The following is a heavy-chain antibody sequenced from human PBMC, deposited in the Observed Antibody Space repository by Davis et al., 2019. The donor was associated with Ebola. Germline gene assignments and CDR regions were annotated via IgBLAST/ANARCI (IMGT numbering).Heavy chain of an antibody. CDR3: AKDRGPVDIVVVASFDY. Sequence: PGGSLRLSCAASGFTFSSYGMHWVRQAPGKGLEWVTFIRYDGSNKYYADSVKGRFTISRDNSKNTLYLQMNSLRAEDTAVYYCAKDRGPVDIVVVASFDYWGQGTLVTVSS. CDR1: GFTFSSYG. D-gene: IGHD2-15*01. CDR2: IRYDGSNK. V-gene: IGHV3-30*02. J-gene: IGHJ4*02.